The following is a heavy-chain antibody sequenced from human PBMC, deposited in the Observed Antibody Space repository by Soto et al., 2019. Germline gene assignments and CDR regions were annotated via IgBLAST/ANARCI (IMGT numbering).Heavy chain of an antibody. CDR2: IDSAGDA. D-gene: IGHD3-10*01. CDR1: GFTFSRHD. CDR3: ARGGIRGVSGNWFDT. J-gene: IGHJ5*02. Sequence: EAQLVESGGGLVQPGGSLRLSCTASGFTFSRHDMHWVRQVTGKGLEWVSGIDSAGDAKYPASVKGRFTISRENAKNSLHLQINSLRAGDTAVYYCARGGIRGVSGNWFDTWGQGTLVTVS. V-gene: IGHV3-13*01.